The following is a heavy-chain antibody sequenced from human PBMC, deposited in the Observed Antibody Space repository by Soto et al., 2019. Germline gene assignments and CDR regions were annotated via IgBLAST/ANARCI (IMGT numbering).Heavy chain of an antibody. CDR2: IYPNDTHT. D-gene: IGHD4-17*01. CDR1: GYPLTIYW. J-gene: IGHJ4*02. CDR3: ARPANTVADHFDL. Sequence: PGESLMLSCQVFGYPLTIYWIGWVRQMPGKGLECMEIIYPNDTHTIYSPSSQAQDTTKAHHSINTASLQSDSPKASDTAIYYCARPANTVADHFDLWGQGTPVTVSS. V-gene: IGHV5-51*01.